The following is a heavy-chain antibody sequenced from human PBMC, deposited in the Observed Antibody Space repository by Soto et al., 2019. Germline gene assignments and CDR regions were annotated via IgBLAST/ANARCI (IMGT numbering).Heavy chain of an antibody. CDR2: ISSSSSYI. CDR3: ARDQIAAADFDY. J-gene: IGHJ4*02. Sequence: PGGSLRLSCAASGFTFSSYSMNWVRQAPGKGLEWVSSISSSSSYIYYADSVKGRFTISRDNAKNSLYLQMNSLRAEDTAVYYCARDQIAAADFDYWGQGTMVTVSA. V-gene: IGHV3-21*01. D-gene: IGHD6-13*01. CDR1: GFTFSSYS.